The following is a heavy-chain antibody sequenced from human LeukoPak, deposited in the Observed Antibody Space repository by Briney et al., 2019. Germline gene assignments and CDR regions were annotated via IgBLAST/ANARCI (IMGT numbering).Heavy chain of an antibody. CDR2: ISYDGRKT. V-gene: IGHV3-30*03. J-gene: IGHJ6*02. CDR3: ATVSSSSPLRPMDV. CDR1: GFIFSGFG. D-gene: IGHD2-2*01. Sequence: GGSLRLSCAASGFIFSGFGMHWVRQAPGKGLKWVAFISYDGRKTYYADSAKGRFTISRDSSKNRLSLQMNSLRAEDTAVYYCATVSSSSPLRPMDVWGQGTTVTVSS.